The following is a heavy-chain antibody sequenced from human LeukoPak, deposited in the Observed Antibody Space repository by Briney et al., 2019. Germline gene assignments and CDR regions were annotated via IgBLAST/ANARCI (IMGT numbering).Heavy chain of an antibody. Sequence: ASVKVSCKVSGYTLTELSMHWVRQAPGKGLEWMGGFDPEDGETIYAQKFQGRVTMTEDTSTDTAYMELSRLRSEDTAVYYCATLKLRFGELLWGYYFDYWGQGTLVTVSS. D-gene: IGHD3-10*01. CDR1: GYTLTELS. V-gene: IGHV1-24*01. CDR3: ATLKLRFGELLWGYYFDY. CDR2: FDPEDGET. J-gene: IGHJ4*02.